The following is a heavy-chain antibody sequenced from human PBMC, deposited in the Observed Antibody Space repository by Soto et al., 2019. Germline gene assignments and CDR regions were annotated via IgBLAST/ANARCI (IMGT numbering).Heavy chain of an antibody. CDR1: GFVFSRFA. V-gene: IGHV3-23*01. CDR3: AKFPAVYSGSGYFDF. D-gene: IGHD1-26*01. J-gene: IGHJ4*02. CDR2: ISGGGGQT. Sequence: GGSLRLSCAASGFVFSRFAMGWVRRVPGKGLEWVSAISGGGGQTYFADSVKGRFTISRDNSRDTVYLQMNSLRGEDTAVYYCAKFPAVYSGSGYFDFRGQGSLVTVSS.